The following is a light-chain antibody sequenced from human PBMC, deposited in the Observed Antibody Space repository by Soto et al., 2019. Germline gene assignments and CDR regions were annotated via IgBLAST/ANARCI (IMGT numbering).Light chain of an antibody. V-gene: IGKV4-1*01. Sequence: DIVMTQSPDSLSVSLGERAAINCKSSQSVLYSSNNKNYLAWYQQKPGQPPKLLIYWAFTRESGVPDRFSGSGSGTEFTLTISSLQSEDFAVYYCQQYNNWPLINCGQGTRREIK. J-gene: IGKJ5*01. CDR3: QQYNNWPLIN. CDR2: WAF. CDR1: QSVLYSSNNKNY.